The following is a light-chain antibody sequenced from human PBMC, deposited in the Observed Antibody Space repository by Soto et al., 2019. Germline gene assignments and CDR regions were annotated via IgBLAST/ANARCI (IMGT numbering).Light chain of an antibody. Sequence: DIQMTQSPSTLSASVGERVTITCRASQSISTWLAWYQQKPGKAPKLLIYDASSLESGVPSRVSGSGSGTEFTPTSSSLQPEDFASYNCQHYNSYSTFGQGTKVE. CDR2: DAS. CDR3: QHYNSYST. J-gene: IGKJ1*01. CDR1: QSISTW. V-gene: IGKV1-5*01.